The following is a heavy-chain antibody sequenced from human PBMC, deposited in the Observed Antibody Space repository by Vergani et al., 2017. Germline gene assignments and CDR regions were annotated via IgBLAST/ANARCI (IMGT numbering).Heavy chain of an antibody. Sequence: QVQLQESGPGLVKPSETLSLTCTVSGGSISSYYWSWIRQPAGNGLEWIGRIYTSGSTNYNPSLKSRVTMSVDTSKNQFSLKLSSVTAADTAVYYCARVGPYYYDSSGYYDYWGQGTLVTVSS. CDR2: IYTSGST. J-gene: IGHJ4*02. CDR3: ARVGPYYYDSSGYYDY. D-gene: IGHD3-22*01. CDR1: GGSISSYY. V-gene: IGHV4-4*07.